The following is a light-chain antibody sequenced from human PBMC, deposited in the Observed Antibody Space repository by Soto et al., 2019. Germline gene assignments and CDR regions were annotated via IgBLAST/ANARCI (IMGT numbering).Light chain of an antibody. V-gene: IGKV1-5*01. J-gene: IGKJ1*01. Sequence: DIQMTQSPSTLSAKVGDRVTITCRASQSISSWLAWYQQKPGKAPKLLIYDASSLESGVPSRFSGSGSGTEFTLTISSLQPDDFATYYCQQYNSYLKTFGQGTKVDNK. CDR1: QSISSW. CDR3: QQYNSYLKT. CDR2: DAS.